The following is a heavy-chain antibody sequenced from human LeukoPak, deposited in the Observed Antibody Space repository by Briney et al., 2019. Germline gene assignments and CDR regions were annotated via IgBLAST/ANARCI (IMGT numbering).Heavy chain of an antibody. V-gene: IGHV3-30*18. CDR3: AKARFMGISMISCFHY. CDR1: GFSFNDYA. CDR2: IFFDGTKK. Sequence: GRSLRLSCAASGFSFNDYAMHWVRQAPGKGLEWVATIFFDGTKKYYGDSVKGRFTISRDNSKNTLALQMDSLRAEDTAVYHCAKARFMGISMISCFHYWGQGTLVTVSS. D-gene: IGHD3-16*01. J-gene: IGHJ4*02.